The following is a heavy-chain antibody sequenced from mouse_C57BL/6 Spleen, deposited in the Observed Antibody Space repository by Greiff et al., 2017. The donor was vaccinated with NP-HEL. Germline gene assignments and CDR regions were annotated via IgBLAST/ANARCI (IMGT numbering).Heavy chain of an antibody. V-gene: IGHV1-26*01. J-gene: IGHJ1*03. Sequence: EVQLQQSGPELVKPGASVKISCKASGYTFTDYYMNWVKQSHGKSLEWIGDINPNNGGTSYNQKFKGKATLTVDKSSSTAYMELRSLTSEDSAVYYCASFYGSSPWYFDVWGTGTTVTVSS. CDR3: ASFYGSSPWYFDV. CDR2: INPNNGGT. D-gene: IGHD1-1*01. CDR1: GYTFTDYY.